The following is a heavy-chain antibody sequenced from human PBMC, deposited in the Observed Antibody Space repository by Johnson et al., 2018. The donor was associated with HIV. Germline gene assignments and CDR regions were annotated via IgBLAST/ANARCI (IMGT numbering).Heavy chain of an antibody. Sequence: QVQLVESGGGVVQPGRSLRLSCAASDFTFSNNAIHWVRQAPGKGLEWVAVIWYDGTNEYSADSVKGRFTISRDNSKNTLFLQMNSLRAEDTAVYYCAKHSSSWYDDAFDIWGQGTMVTVSS. CDR1: DFTFSNNA. CDR2: IWYDGTNE. CDR3: AKHSSSWYDDAFDI. V-gene: IGHV3-33*06. J-gene: IGHJ3*02. D-gene: IGHD6-13*01.